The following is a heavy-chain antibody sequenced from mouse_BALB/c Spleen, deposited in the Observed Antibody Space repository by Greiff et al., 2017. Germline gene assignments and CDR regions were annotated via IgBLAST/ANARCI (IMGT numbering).Heavy chain of an antibody. V-gene: IGHV3-2*02. CDR2: ISYSGST. D-gene: IGHD2-2*01. Sequence: VQLQQSGPGLVKPSQSLSLTCTVTGYSITSDYAWNWIRQFPGNKLEWMGYISYSGSTSYNPSLKSRISITRDTSKNQFFLQLNSVTTEDTATYYCARGLRPNAMDYWGQGTSVTVSS. J-gene: IGHJ4*01. CDR3: ARGLRPNAMDY. CDR1: GYSITSDYA.